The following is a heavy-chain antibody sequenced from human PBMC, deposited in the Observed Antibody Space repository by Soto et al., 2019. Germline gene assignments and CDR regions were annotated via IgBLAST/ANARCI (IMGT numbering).Heavy chain of an antibody. V-gene: IGHV4-34*01. CDR3: ASPAIAAAVSAFDY. Sequence: QVQLQQWGAGLLKPSETLSLTCAVYGGSFSGYYWSWIRQPPGKGLEWIGEINHSGSTNYNPSLTSRVTISLDTSKNQFSLKLSSVTAADTAVYYWASPAIAAAVSAFDYWGQGTLVTVSS. J-gene: IGHJ4*02. CDR2: INHSGST. CDR1: GGSFSGYY. D-gene: IGHD6-13*01.